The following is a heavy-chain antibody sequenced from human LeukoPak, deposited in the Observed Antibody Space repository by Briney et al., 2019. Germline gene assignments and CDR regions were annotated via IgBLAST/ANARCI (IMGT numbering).Heavy chain of an antibody. CDR3: AGDYYDSSGLNDAFVI. Sequence: ASVKVSCKASGYTFTGYYMHWVRQAPGQGLEWMGWINPNSGGTNYAQKFQGRVTMTRDTSISTAYMELSRLRSDDTAVYYCAGDYYDSSGLNDAFVIWGQGTMVTVSS. D-gene: IGHD3-22*01. J-gene: IGHJ3*02. CDR1: GYTFTGYY. CDR2: INPNSGGT. V-gene: IGHV1-2*02.